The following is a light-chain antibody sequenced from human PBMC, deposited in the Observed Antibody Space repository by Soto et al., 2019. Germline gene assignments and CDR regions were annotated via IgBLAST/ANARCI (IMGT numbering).Light chain of an antibody. CDR3: MQATQSYP. CDR1: QSPVHIDGNTY. V-gene: IGKV2-24*01. J-gene: IGKJ2*01. CDR2: KIS. Sequence: DIVLTQTRLSSPVTLGQPAPISCRSSQSPVHIDGNTYLNWLQQRPGQPPRLLISKISTRFPGVPDRFSGSGAGTDFTQNISRVEAEDVGVYYCMQATQSYPFGQGTRLESK.